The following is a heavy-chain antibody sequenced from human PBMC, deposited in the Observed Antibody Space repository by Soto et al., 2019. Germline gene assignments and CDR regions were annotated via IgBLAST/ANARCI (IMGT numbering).Heavy chain of an antibody. V-gene: IGHV4-34*01. CDR3: ARIAARPHYYYGMDV. CDR1: GGSFSGYY. Sequence: PSETLSLTCAVYGGSFSGYYWSWIRQPPGKGLEWIGEINHSGSTNYNPSLKSRVTISVDTSKNQFSLKLSSVTAADTAVYYCARIAARPHYYYGMDVWGQGTTVTVSS. CDR2: INHSGST. J-gene: IGHJ6*02. D-gene: IGHD6-6*01.